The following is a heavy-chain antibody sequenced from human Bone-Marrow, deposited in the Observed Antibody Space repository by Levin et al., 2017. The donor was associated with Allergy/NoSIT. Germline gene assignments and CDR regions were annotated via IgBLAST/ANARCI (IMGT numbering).Heavy chain of an antibody. CDR2: ITPTDGST. V-gene: IGHV1-46*03. CDR1: GYTFTTHY. CDR3: ARGADCSRTSCYNRDDYHFYDMDV. J-gene: IGHJ6*02. D-gene: IGHD2-2*02. Sequence: ASVKVSCKASGYTFTTHYIHWVRQAPGQGPEWMGIITPTDGSTNFAQKFQGRVTMTRDTSTRTVYMQLSSLRSEDTAVYYCARGADCSRTSCYNRDDYHFYDMDVWGQGTTVTVSS.